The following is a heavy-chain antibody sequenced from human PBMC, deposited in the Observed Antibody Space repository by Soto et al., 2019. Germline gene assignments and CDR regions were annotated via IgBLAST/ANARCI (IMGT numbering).Heavy chain of an antibody. V-gene: IGHV3-48*04. CDR3: ASDPGIAAAGMDY. CDR1: GFSFNTYA. CDR2: ISSSSSRI. D-gene: IGHD6-25*01. Sequence: EVQLVESGGGLIQPGGSLRLSCAASGFSFNTYAMNWVRQAPGKGLEWISYISSSSSRIYYADSVKGRFTLSRDNAKNSLYLQMNSLRAEDTAVYYCASDPGIAAAGMDYWGQGTLVIVSS. J-gene: IGHJ4*02.